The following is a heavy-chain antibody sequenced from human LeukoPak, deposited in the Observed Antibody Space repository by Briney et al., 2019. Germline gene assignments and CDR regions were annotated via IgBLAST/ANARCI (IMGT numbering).Heavy chain of an antibody. CDR1: GFTFSSYG. CDR2: IWYDGTNK. CDR3: AKDRESSYGFLRYSYYGVDV. J-gene: IGHJ6*02. D-gene: IGHD5-18*01. Sequence: GGSLRLSCAASGFTFSSYGMHWVRQAPGKGLEWVAVIWYDGTNKYYADSVKGRFIVSRDNSETTVYLQMNSLRPEDTAVYYCAKDRESSYGFLRYSYYGVDVWGQGTTVTVSS. V-gene: IGHV3-30*02.